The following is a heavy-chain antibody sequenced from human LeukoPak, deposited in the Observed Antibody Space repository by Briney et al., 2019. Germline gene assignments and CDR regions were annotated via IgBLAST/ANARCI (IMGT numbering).Heavy chain of an antibody. CDR2: IGSSGTAI. CDR3: ANKGGE. CDR1: GFAFSTYS. J-gene: IGHJ4*02. Sequence: GGSLRLSCAASGFAFSTYSMNWVRQAPGKGLEWISYIGSSGTAIYYADSVKGRFTISRDNARNSLYLQMNSLRDEDTAVYYCANKGGEWGQGTLVTVSS. D-gene: IGHD3-16*01. V-gene: IGHV3-48*02.